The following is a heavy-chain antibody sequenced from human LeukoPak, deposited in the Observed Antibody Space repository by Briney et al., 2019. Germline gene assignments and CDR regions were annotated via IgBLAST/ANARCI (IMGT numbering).Heavy chain of an antibody. CDR1: GFTFIKYW. CDR3: ARGTMIGRFDL. D-gene: IGHD3-22*01. CDR2: INSDGSST. J-gene: IGHJ5*02. Sequence: GGSLRLSCAASGFTFIKYWMHWVRQAPGKGLVWVSRINSDGSSTDYADSVKGRFTISRDNAKDTLYLQMNSLRAEDTGVYYCARGTMIGRFDLWGQGTLVTVSS. V-gene: IGHV3-74*01.